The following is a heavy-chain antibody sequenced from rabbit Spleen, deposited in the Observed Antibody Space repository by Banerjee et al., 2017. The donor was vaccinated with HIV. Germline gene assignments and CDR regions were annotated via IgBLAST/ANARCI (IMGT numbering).Heavy chain of an antibody. CDR3: VRGASSSGYYSL. J-gene: IGHJ4*01. CDR2: IYTGSSGNT. Sequence: QEQLVESGGGLVQPEGSLTLTCTASGFSFSNNYYMCWVRQAPGKGLEWIGCIYTGSSGNTDYATWAKGRFTISKTSSTVTLQMTSLTVADTATYFCVRGASSSGYYSLWGPGTLVTVS. V-gene: IGHV1S45*01. CDR1: GFSFSNNYY. D-gene: IGHD1-1*01.